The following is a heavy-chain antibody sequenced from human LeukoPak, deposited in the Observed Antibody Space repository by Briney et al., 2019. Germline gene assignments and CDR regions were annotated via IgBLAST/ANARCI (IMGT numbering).Heavy chain of an antibody. Sequence: GGSLRLSCAASGFTFSSYSMNWVRQAPGKVLEWVSSISSSSSYIYYADSVKGRFTISRDDAKNSLYLQMNSLRAEDTAVYYCARAAAAAGSWDYWGQGTQVTVSS. CDR1: GFTFSSYS. V-gene: IGHV3-21*01. D-gene: IGHD6-13*01. CDR3: ARAAAAAGSWDY. CDR2: ISSSSSYI. J-gene: IGHJ4*02.